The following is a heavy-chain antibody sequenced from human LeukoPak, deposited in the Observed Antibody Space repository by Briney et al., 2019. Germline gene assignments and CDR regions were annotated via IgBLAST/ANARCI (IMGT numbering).Heavy chain of an antibody. V-gene: IGHV1-46*01. CDR1: GYTFTGYY. CDR3: ARDGVAGTYYFDF. J-gene: IGHJ4*02. Sequence: ASVKVSCKASGYTFTGYYMHWVRQAPGQVLEWMGMISPSGGSTSYPQKFQDRVTLTRDTSTSTVYMELSSLRSEDTALYFCARDGVAGTYYFDFWGQGTLVTVSS. D-gene: IGHD6-19*01. CDR2: ISPSGGST.